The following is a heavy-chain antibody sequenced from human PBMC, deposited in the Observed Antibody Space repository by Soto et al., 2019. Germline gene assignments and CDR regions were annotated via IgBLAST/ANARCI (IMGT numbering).Heavy chain of an antibody. CDR3: ARSQGSSTSLEICYYDYYGMDG. CDR1: GGTFSSYA. CDR2: IIPISGTA. V-gene: IGHV1-69*01. D-gene: IGHD2-2*01. Sequence: QVQLVQSGAEVKKPGSSVKVSCKASGGTFSSYAISWVRQAPGQALEWMGGIIPISGTADYAQKFQGRVTITADESTSIDYMELSSLRSEDTAVYYCARSQGSSTSLEICYYDYYGMDGWGQGTTVTVSS. J-gene: IGHJ6*02.